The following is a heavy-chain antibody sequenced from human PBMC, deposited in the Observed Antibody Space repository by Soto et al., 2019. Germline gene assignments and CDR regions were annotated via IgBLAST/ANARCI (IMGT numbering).Heavy chain of an antibody. J-gene: IGHJ5*02. CDR2: INHSGST. D-gene: IGHD6-13*01. V-gene: IGHV4-34*01. Sequence: QVQLQQWGAGLLKPSETLSLTCAVYGGSFSGYYWSWIRQPPGKGLEWIGEINHSGSTNYNPSLQSRLTSSLDTSKNHFSLTMSAVTAADTAVYYSARGIAADGWGFDPWGQGTLVTVSS. CDR3: ARGIAADGWGFDP. CDR1: GGSFSGYY.